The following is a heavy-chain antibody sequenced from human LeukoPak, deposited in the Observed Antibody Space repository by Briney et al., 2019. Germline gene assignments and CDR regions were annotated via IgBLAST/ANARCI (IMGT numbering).Heavy chain of an antibody. V-gene: IGHV4-39*01. CDR3: ARAPRRNWFDP. Sequence: SETLSLTCTVSGGSISSSSYYWGWIRQPPGKGLEWIGSIYYSGSTYYNPSLKSRVTISVDTSKNQFSLKLSSVTAADTAVYYCARAPRRNWFDPWGQGTLVTVSS. CDR2: IYYSGST. J-gene: IGHJ5*02. CDR1: GGSISSSSYY.